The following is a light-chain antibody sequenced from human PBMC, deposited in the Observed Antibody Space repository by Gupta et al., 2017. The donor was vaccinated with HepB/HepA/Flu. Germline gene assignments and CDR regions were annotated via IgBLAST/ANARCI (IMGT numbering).Light chain of an antibody. Sequence: IVLTHSPATLSLSPGERATLSCRASQRFISGYLAWYQQKPGQAPRLLIYGASSMATGIPDRFSGSESGTDFTLTISRLEPEDFAVYYCQQYDYSIPLSFGGGTKVEMK. CDR3: QQYDYSIPLS. CDR1: QRFISGY. CDR2: GAS. J-gene: IGKJ4*01. V-gene: IGKV3-20*01.